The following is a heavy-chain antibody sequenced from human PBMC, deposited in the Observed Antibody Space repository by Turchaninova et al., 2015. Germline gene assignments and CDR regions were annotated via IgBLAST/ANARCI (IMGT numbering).Heavy chain of an antibody. V-gene: IGHV1-2*06. J-gene: IGHJ4*02. D-gene: IGHD5-12*01. CDR3: TREAPGGNSGYDHFDC. Sequence: QVQLVQSGAEVRKPGASVKVSCKASGFTFTGYYMNWVRQAPGQGLEWMGRSNPNSGVTNYAQKFQGRVTMTRDTSISTAYMELSRLRSDDTAVYYCTREAPGGNSGYDHFDCWGQGTLVTVSS. CDR1: GFTFTGYY. CDR2: SNPNSGVT.